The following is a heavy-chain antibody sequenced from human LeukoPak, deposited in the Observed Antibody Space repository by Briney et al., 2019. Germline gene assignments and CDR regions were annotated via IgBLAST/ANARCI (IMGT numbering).Heavy chain of an antibody. CDR2: ISSSSSYI. J-gene: IGHJ6*02. V-gene: IGHV3-21*01. CDR3: ARGNYYGMDV. CDR1: GFTFSTYR. Sequence: PGGSLRLSCAASGFTFSTYRMSWVRQAPGKGLEWVSSISSSSSYIYYADSVKGRFTISRDNAKNSLFLQMNSLRAEDTAVYYGARGNYYGMDVWGQGTTVTVSS.